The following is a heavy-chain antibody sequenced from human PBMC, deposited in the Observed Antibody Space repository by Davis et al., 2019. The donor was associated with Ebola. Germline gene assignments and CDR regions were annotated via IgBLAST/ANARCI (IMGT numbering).Heavy chain of an antibody. Sequence: GESLKISCATSGFIFRTYAMHWVRLTPGKGLEWVGLSRNKENRYSTEYAASVKGRFTISRDDSKNLLYLEMNSLRTEDTAVYYCVTENWYRFESWGQGTLVTVSS. CDR3: VTENWYRFES. V-gene: IGHV3-72*01. D-gene: IGHD1/OR15-1a*01. CDR2: SRNKENRYST. CDR1: GFIFRTYA. J-gene: IGHJ4*02.